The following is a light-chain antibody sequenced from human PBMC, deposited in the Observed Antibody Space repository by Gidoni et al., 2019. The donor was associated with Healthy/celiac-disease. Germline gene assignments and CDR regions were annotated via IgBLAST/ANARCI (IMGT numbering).Light chain of an antibody. CDR2: EVS. J-gene: IGLJ2*01. CDR1: SSDVGGYNY. Sequence: QSALTQPPSASGSPGQSVTISCTGTSSDVGGYNYVSWYQQHPGKAPKLMIYEVSERPSGVPDRFSGSKSGNTASLTVSGLQAEDEADYYCSSYAGSNSHMVFGGGTKLTVL. CDR3: SSYAGSNSHMV. V-gene: IGLV2-8*01.